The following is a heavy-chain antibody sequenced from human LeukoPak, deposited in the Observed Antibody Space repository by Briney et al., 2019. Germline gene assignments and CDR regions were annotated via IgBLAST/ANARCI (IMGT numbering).Heavy chain of an antibody. D-gene: IGHD3-10*01. Sequence: ASVKVSCKVSGYTLTELSMNWVRQAPGKGLEWMGGFDPEDGETIYAQKFQGRVTMTEDTSTDTAYMELSSLRSEDTAVYYCATHVLLWSNYFDYWGQGTLVTVSS. CDR3: ATHVLLWSNYFDY. CDR2: FDPEDGET. V-gene: IGHV1-24*01. CDR1: GYTLTELS. J-gene: IGHJ4*02.